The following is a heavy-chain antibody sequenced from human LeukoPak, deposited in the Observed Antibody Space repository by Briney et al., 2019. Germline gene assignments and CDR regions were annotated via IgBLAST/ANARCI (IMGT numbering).Heavy chain of an antibody. D-gene: IGHD6-13*01. CDR1: GFTSSSYA. CDR2: ISYDGSNK. Sequence: GRSLRLSCAASGFTSSSYAMHWVRQAPGKGLEWVAVISYDGSNKYYADSVKGRFTISRDNSKNTLYLQMNSLRAEDTAVYYCARDGVRIAAAGTYYWGQGTLVTVSS. J-gene: IGHJ4*02. V-gene: IGHV3-30*04. CDR3: ARDGVRIAAAGTYY.